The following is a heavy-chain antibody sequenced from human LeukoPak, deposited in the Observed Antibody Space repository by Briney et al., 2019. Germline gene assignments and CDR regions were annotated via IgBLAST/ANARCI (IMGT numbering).Heavy chain of an antibody. CDR2: IHYSGST. V-gene: IGHV4-59*13. D-gene: IGHD4/OR15-4a*01. CDR3: ARDAGATAY. J-gene: IGHJ4*02. Sequence: PSETLSLTCTVSGGSISTDYWTWVRQSPGKGLEWIGYIHYSGSTSYNPSLKSRVTISVDTSKNQFSLKLTSVTSADTAVYYCARDAGATAYWGQGALVTVSS. CDR1: GGSISTDY.